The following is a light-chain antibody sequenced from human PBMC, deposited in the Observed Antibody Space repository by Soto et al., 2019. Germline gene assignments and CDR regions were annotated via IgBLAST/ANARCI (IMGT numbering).Light chain of an antibody. CDR3: QQYNSLWT. J-gene: IGKJ1*01. CDR2: DAS. V-gene: IGKV1-5*01. CDR1: QTISSW. Sequence: DIQITQSPSTLSASVGDRVTITCRASQTISSWLAWYQQKPGKAPTLLIYDASTLERGVPSRFSGTGSGTEFTLSIDSLQPDDFATYYCQQYNSLWTFGQGTKVDI.